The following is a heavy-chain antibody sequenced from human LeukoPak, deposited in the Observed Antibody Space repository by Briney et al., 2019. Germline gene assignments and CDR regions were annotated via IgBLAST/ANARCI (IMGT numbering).Heavy chain of an antibody. D-gene: IGHD3-10*01. V-gene: IGHV4-39*01. J-gene: IGHJ5*02. Sequence: SETLSLTCTVSGGSISSSSYYWGWIRQPPGKGLEWIGSIYYSGSTYYNSSLKSRVTISVDTSKNQFSLRLSSVTAADTAVYYCASVLDYYGSGSYLNWFDPWGQGTLVTVSS. CDR1: GGSISSSSYY. CDR2: IYYSGST. CDR3: ASVLDYYGSGSYLNWFDP.